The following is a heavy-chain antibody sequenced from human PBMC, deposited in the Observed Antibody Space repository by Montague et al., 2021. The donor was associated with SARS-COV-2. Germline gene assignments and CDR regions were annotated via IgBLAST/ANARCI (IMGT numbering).Heavy chain of an antibody. J-gene: IGHJ6*02. Sequence: QSGAEVKKPGESLKISCKGSGYSFTSYWIGWVRQMPGKGLEWMGIIYPGDSDTRYSPSFQGQVIISADKSISTAYLQWSSLKASDTAMYYCARLPVGISGWYHYYYGMDVWGQGATVTVSS. CDR3: ARLPVGISGWYHYYYGMDV. CDR1: GYSFTSYW. D-gene: IGHD6-13*01. V-gene: IGHV5-51*03. CDR2: IYPGDSDT.